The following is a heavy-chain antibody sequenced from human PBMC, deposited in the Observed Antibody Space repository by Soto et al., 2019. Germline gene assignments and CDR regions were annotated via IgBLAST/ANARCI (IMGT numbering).Heavy chain of an antibody. CDR3: AIDIHADYYYGSGMGY. CDR1: GFTFSSYA. D-gene: IGHD3-10*01. CDR2: ISGSGGST. V-gene: IGHV3-23*01. J-gene: IGHJ4*02. Sequence: GGSLRLSCAASGFTFSSYAMSWVRQAPGKGLEWVSAISGSGGSTYYADSVKGRFTISRDNSKNTLYLQMNSLRAEDTAVYYCAIDIHADYYYGSGMGYWGQGTLVTVSS.